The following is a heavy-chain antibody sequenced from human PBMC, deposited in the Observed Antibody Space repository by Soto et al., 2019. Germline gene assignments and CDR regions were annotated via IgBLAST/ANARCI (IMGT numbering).Heavy chain of an antibody. V-gene: IGHV3-53*01. J-gene: IGHJ4*02. CDR3: ASLRDAHYFDY. Sequence: GGSLRLSCAASGFTVSSNYMSWVRQAPGKGLEWVSVIYSGGSTYYADSVKGRFTISRDNSKNTLYLQMNSLRAEDTAVYYCASLRDAHYFDYWGQGTLVTVSS. CDR2: IYSGGST. CDR1: GFTVSSNY.